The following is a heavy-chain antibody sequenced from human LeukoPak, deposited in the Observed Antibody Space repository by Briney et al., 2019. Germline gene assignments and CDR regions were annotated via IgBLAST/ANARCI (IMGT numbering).Heavy chain of an antibody. D-gene: IGHD2-15*01. J-gene: IGHJ4*02. V-gene: IGHV4-59*08. Sequence: PSETLSLTCRVSGDSVSSFYWNWIRQSPVRGLEWIGHIHYSGSSIYNPSLRSRVTMSIDTSKKQFFLKLTSVTAADTAVYYCVLAPNSNWFDFWGQGTLVTVTS. CDR2: IHYSGSS. CDR3: VLAPNSNWFDF. CDR1: GDSVSSFY.